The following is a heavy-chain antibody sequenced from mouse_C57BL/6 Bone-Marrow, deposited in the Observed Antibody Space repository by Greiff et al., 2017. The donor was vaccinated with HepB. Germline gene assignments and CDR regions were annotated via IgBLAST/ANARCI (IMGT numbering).Heavy chain of an antibody. J-gene: IGHJ2*01. D-gene: IGHD2-4*01. CDR2: IDPENGDT. CDR1: GFNIKDDY. Sequence: EVQGVESGAELVRPGASVKLSCTASGFNIKDDYMHWVKQRPEQGLEWIGWIDPENGDTEYASKFQGKATITADTSSNTAYLQLSSLTSEDTAVYYCTTGIYYDYDGAYFDYWGQGTTLTVSS. CDR3: TTGIYYDYDGAYFDY. V-gene: IGHV14-4*01.